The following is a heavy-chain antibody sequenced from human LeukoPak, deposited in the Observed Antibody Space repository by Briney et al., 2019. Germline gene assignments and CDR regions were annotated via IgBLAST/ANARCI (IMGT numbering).Heavy chain of an antibody. Sequence: SGGSLRLSCAASGFTFSSYSMNWVRQAPGKGLEWVSSISSSSSYIYYADSVKGRFTISRDNAKNSLYLQMNSLRAEDTAVYYCARVSYCGGDCSTGSFDYWGQGTLVTVSS. D-gene: IGHD2-21*02. V-gene: IGHV3-21*01. CDR1: GFTFSSYS. J-gene: IGHJ4*02. CDR2: ISSSSSYI. CDR3: ARVSYCGGDCSTGSFDY.